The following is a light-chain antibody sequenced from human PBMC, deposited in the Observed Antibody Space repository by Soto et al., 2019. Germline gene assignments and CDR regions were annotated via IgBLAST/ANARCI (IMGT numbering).Light chain of an antibody. Sequence: DIVMTQAPDSLAVSLGERATINCKSSQSVLYNSNKKNYLAWYQQKPGQPPKLLAYWASTRASGVPDRFSGSGSGTEFTLTISSLRSEDFAVYYCQQYDNWPITFGQGTRLEIK. V-gene: IGKV4-1*01. J-gene: IGKJ5*01. CDR3: QQYDNWPIT. CDR1: QSVLYNSNKKNY. CDR2: WAS.